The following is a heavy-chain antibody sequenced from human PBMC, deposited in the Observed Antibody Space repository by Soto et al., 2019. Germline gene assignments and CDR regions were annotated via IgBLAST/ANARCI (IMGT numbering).Heavy chain of an antibody. J-gene: IGHJ3*01. Sequence: PGESLKISCKASGHSFTNYWISWVRQMPGKGLEWMAIIYPPDSDTRYSPSFQGQVTISADKSINTAYLHWRTLKASDTAMYFCARHYDGFDFWGQGTMVTVSS. CDR1: GHSFTNYW. CDR3: ARHYDGFDF. CDR2: IYPPDSDT. V-gene: IGHV5-51*01.